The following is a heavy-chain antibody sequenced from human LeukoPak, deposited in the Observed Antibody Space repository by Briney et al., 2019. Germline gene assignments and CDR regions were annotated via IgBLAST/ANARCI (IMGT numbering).Heavy chain of an antibody. J-gene: IGHJ4*02. Sequence: GESLQISCQGSGSIFTSYWIGWGRQVPGKGLEWMGIIYPGDSDTRYSPSFQGQVTISAAKSTTTAYQPWSSLKASDTAMYHCARPFSGSYIYFDYWGQGTLVTVSS. CDR1: GSIFTSYW. V-gene: IGHV5-51*01. D-gene: IGHD1-26*01. CDR2: IYPGDSDT. CDR3: ARPFSGSYIYFDY.